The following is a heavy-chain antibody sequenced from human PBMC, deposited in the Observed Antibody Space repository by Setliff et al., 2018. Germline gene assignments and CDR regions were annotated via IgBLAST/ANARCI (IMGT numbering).Heavy chain of an antibody. J-gene: IGHJ6*02. V-gene: IGHV4-39*07. CDR3: ATLLANYGSGMDV. Sequence: PSETLSLTCTVSGDSISSSNYYWVWIRQPPGRGLEWIGSIFQSGNTYYNPSLKSRVTTSVDTSKNQFSLKVNSVTAADTAVYYCATLLANYGSGMDVWGQGTTVTVSS. CDR1: GDSISSSNYY. CDR2: IFQSGNT. D-gene: IGHD3-10*01.